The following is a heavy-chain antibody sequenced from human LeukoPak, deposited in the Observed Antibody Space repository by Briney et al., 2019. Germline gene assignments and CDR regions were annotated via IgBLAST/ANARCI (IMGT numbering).Heavy chain of an antibody. CDR2: IYYSGST. CDR3: ASTAVSYYDSSGYWPNWFDP. D-gene: IGHD3-22*01. Sequence: SETLSLTCTVSGGSISSYYWSWIRQPPGKGLEWIGYIYYSGSTNYNPSLKSRVTISVDTSKNQFSLKLSSVTAADTAVYYCASTAVSYYDSSGYWPNWFDPWGQGTLVTVSS. V-gene: IGHV4-59*08. J-gene: IGHJ5*02. CDR1: GGSISSYY.